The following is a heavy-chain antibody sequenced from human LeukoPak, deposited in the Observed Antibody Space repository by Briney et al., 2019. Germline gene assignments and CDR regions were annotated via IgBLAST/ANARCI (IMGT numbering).Heavy chain of an antibody. CDR3: ARGGSPPEALGDAFDI. CDR2: INSDGSGT. CDR1: GFTFSKYW. J-gene: IGHJ3*02. D-gene: IGHD1-26*01. Sequence: GGSLRLSCEASGFTFSKYWMHWVRQAPGKGLVWVSRINSDGSGTSYADSVKGRFTISRDNAKNTLYLQMNSLRVEDTAVYYCARGGSPPEALGDAFDIWGQGTMVTVSS. V-gene: IGHV3-74*01.